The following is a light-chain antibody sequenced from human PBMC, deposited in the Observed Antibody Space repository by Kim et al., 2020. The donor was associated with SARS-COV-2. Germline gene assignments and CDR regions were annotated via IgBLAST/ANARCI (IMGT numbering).Light chain of an antibody. V-gene: IGLV3-1*01. CDR2: QDT. CDR3: QAWDSSTAE. CDR1: KLGDKY. Sequence: SYELTQPPSVSVSPGQTASITCSGEKLGDKYAWWYQQKPGQSPVLVIYQDTKRPSGIPERFSGSNSGNTATLTISGTQAMDEADYYCQAWDSSTAEFGGG. J-gene: IGLJ7*01.